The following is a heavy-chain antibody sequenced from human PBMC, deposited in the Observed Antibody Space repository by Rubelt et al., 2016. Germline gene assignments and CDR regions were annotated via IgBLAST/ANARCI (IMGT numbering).Heavy chain of an antibody. J-gene: IGHJ4*02. CDR2: LYSGGGT. CDR3: AKLSDASHTDY. Sequence: EVQLVESGGDLVQPGESLRLSCAASGFTVSSSCMSWVRQAPGQGLEWVSLLYSGGGTAYADSVKGRFTISRGNSKKILYLQMNRLRAEDTAVYHCAKLSDASHTDYWGQGTLVTVS. CDR1: GFTVSSSC. V-gene: IGHV3-66*04.